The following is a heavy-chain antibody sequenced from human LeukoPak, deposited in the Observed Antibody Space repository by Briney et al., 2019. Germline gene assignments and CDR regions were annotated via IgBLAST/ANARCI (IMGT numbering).Heavy chain of an antibody. CDR1: GASISGSGYY. CDR2: IYDSGST. V-gene: IGHV4-39*07. CDR3: SSGYYSGLLDY. Sequence: PSETLSLTCTVSGASISGSGYYWGWIRQPPGKGLGWIGNIYDSGSTYYNPSLKSRVTISVDTSKNQFSLKLSSVTAADTAVYYCSSGYYSGLLDYWGQGTLVTVSS. D-gene: IGHD3-22*01. J-gene: IGHJ4*02.